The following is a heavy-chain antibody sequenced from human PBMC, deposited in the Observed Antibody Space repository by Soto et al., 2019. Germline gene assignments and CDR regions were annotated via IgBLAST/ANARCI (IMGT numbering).Heavy chain of an antibody. J-gene: IGHJ3*02. CDR2: INHSGST. D-gene: IGHD3-22*01. V-gene: IGHV4-34*01. CDR3: ARGSRYYDGSGYSKAFDI. CDR1: GGSLSGFY. Sequence: SETLSLTCAVYGGSLSGFYWNWIRQPPGKGLEWIGQINHSGSTNYNPSLKSRVTVSVDTSKNQFSLRLSSVTAADTAVYYCARGSRYYDGSGYSKAFDIWGQGAMVTVSS.